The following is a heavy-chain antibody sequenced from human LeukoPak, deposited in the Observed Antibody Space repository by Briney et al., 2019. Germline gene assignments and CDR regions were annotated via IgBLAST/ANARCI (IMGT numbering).Heavy chain of an antibody. CDR1: GGSITSGGDY. V-gene: IGHV4-31*03. Sequence: SETLSLTCTVSGGSITSGGDYWHWIRQHPSKGLEWIGYVSYSGSTDYNPSLKSRFTISADTSKNQFSLKLSSVTAADTAVYYCARRFTALPCTNQFDYWGQGSLVTVSS. CDR3: ARRFTALPCTNQFDY. J-gene: IGHJ4*02. D-gene: IGHD2-8*01. CDR2: VSYSGST.